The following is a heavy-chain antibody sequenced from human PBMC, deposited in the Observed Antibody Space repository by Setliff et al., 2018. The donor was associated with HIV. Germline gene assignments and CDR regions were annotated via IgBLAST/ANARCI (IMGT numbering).Heavy chain of an antibody. CDR3: AKGGPGSSWLGGWFDP. CDR2: INPNSGGT. CDR1: GYSFTGYH. J-gene: IGHJ5*02. Sequence: ASVKVSCKASGYSFTGYHMHWVRQAPGQGLEWMGWINPNSGGTNYAQKFQGRVTMTRDTSINTAYMELARLRSDDTAVYYCAKGGPGSSWLGGWFDPWGQGTLVTVSS. D-gene: IGHD6-13*01. V-gene: IGHV1-2*02.